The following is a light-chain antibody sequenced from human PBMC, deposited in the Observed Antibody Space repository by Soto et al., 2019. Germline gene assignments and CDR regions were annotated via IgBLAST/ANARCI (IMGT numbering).Light chain of an antibody. J-gene: IGLJ2*01. CDR3: CSYAASYTLL. CDR1: CSNVGGYNY. V-gene: IGLV2-11*01. CDR2: DAT. Sequence: QSALTQPRSVSASPGQSVTISCTGTCSNVGGYNYVSWYQQNPGKAPKLMIYDATKRPSGVPDRFSGSKSGNAASLTISGLQAEDEADYYCCSYAASYTLLFGGGTKLTVL.